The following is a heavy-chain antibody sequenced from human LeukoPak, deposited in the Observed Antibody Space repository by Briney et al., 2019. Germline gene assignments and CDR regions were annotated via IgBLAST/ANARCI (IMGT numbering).Heavy chain of an antibody. CDR1: GGSISSYY. CDR3: ARHAGSSSSWFDP. CDR2: IYYSGST. D-gene: IGHD6-6*01. J-gene: IGHJ5*02. V-gene: IGHV4-59*08. Sequence: SETLSLTCTVSGGSISSYYWSWIRQPPGRGLEWIGYIYYSGSTNYNPSLKSRVTISVDTSKNQFSLKLSSVTAADTAVYYCARHAGSSSSWFDPWGQGTLVTVSS.